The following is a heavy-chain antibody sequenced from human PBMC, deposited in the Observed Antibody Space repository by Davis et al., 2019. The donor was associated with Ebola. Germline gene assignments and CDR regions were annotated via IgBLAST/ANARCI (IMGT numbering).Heavy chain of an antibody. J-gene: IGHJ4*02. CDR3: ARAGNYRFDY. D-gene: IGHD1-7*01. CDR2: MNNDGSTI. V-gene: IGHV3-74*01. Sequence: HTGGSLRLSCAASGFTFSSYSMNWVRQVPGKGLVWVSRMNNDGSTIDYADSVKGRFTISRDNAKNTLYLQMNSLRDEDTAVYYCARAGNYRFDYWGQGTLVTVSS. CDR1: GFTFSSYS.